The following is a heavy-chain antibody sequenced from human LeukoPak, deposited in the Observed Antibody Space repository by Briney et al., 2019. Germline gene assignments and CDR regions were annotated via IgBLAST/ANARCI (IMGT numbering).Heavy chain of an antibody. J-gene: IGHJ3*02. D-gene: IGHD2-21*02. CDR1: GYSFTTYW. V-gene: IGHV5-51*01. CDR2: IYPGDSDT. Sequence: GESLKISCKGSGYSFTTYWIGWVRQMPGKGLEWMGIIYPGDSDTRYSPSFQGQVTISADKSISTAYLQWSSLKASDTAMYYCARSVVTAIHLHKGAFDIWGQGTMVTVSS. CDR3: ARSVVTAIHLHKGAFDI.